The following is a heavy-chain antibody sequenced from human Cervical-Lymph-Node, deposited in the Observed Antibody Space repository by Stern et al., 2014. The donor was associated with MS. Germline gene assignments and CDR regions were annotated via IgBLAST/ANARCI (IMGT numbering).Heavy chain of an antibody. Sequence: EVPLVQSGAEVKKPGESLEISCKGSGYNFAGYWIAWVRQMPGKGLEWMGIIYPGDSDPRYSPSFQGQVTISADKSISTAYLQWSSLKASDTAMYFCARLISENMEVAGLDNWLDPWGQGTLVTVSS. V-gene: IGHV5-51*01. J-gene: IGHJ5*01. CDR3: ARLISENMEVAGLDNWLDP. CDR1: GYNFAGYW. D-gene: IGHD6-19*01. CDR2: IYPGDSDP.